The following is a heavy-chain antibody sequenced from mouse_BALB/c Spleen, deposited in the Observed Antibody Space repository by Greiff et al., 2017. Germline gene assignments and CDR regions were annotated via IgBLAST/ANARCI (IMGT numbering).Heavy chain of an antibody. Sequence: EVHLVESGGGLVKPGGSLKLSCAASGFTFSSYTMSWVRQTPEKRLEWVATISSGGSYTYYPYSVKGRFTISRDNAKNTLYLQMSSLKSEDTAMYYCTRTYGNYDYFDYWGQGTTLTVSS. CDR1: GFTFSSYT. CDR2: ISSGGSYT. D-gene: IGHD2-1*01. CDR3: TRTYGNYDYFDY. V-gene: IGHV5-6-4*01. J-gene: IGHJ2*01.